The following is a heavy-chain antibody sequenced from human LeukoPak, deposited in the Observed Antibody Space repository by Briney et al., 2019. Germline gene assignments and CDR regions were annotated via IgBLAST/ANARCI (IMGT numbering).Heavy chain of an antibody. CDR1: GGSISSGGYY. CDR2: IYYSGST. J-gene: IGHJ4*02. Sequence: SETLSLTCTVSGGSISSGGYYWSWIRQHPGKGLEWIGYIYYSGSTYYNPSLKSRVTISVDTSKNQFSLKLSSVTAADTAVYYCARDLAGFQLGEFPDYWGQGTLVTVSS. D-gene: IGHD3-10*01. V-gene: IGHV4-31*03. CDR3: ARDLAGFQLGEFPDY.